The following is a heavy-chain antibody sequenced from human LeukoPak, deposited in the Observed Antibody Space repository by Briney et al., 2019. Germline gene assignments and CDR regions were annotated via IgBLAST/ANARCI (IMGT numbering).Heavy chain of an antibody. CDR2: ISYDGSNK. J-gene: IGHJ4*02. Sequence: GGSLRLSCAASGFTFSSYGMHWVRQAPGKGLECVAVISYDGSNKHYAVSVKGRFTISRDNSKNTLYLQVNSLRAEDTAVYYCARDRGRYGDHPDYWGQGTLVTVSS. CDR3: ARDRGRYGDHPDY. V-gene: IGHV3-30*03. CDR1: GFTFSSYG. D-gene: IGHD4-17*01.